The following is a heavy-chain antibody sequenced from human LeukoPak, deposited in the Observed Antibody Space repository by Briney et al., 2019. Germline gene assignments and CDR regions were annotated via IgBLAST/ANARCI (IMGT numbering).Heavy chain of an antibody. CDR1: GYTLTELS. J-gene: IGHJ4*02. Sequence: GASVKVSFKVSGYTLTELSMHWVRQAPAKGLERMGGFDPEDGETIYAQKFQGRVTMTEDTSTDTAYMELSSLRSEDTAVYYCATGFGILTGYDYWGQGTLVTVSS. D-gene: IGHD3-9*01. CDR3: ATGFGILTGYDY. CDR2: FDPEDGET. V-gene: IGHV1-24*01.